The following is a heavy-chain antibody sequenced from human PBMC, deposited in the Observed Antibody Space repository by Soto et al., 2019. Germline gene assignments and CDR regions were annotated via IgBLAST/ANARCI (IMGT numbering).Heavy chain of an antibody. CDR2: VYNSEST. D-gene: IGHD6-13*01. V-gene: IGHV4-59*01. CDR3: ARYRREAVAGYTLDN. CDR1: GGSISSNY. Sequence: KTSETLSLTCTVSGGSISSNYWTWIRQPPGKGLEWIGYVYNSESTNYNPSLKSRVTISEDTSKSQFSLKVNSMTAADTAVYYCARYRREAVAGYTLDNWGQGILVTVSS. J-gene: IGHJ4*02.